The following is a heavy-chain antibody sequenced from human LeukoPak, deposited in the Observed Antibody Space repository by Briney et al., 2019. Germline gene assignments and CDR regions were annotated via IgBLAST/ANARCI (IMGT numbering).Heavy chain of an antibody. CDR3: AKNRGANYYNYYMDV. D-gene: IGHD4/OR15-4a*01. Sequence: GGSLRLSCAASGFTFSTYAMSWFRQAPGKGLEWLSTIGGGGRDTFYADSVKGRFTVSRDNSKNTLYLQMSSLRAEDTAVYFCAKNRGANYYNYYMDVWGKGTTVTVSS. V-gene: IGHV3-23*01. CDR2: IGGGGRDT. CDR1: GFTFSTYA. J-gene: IGHJ6*03.